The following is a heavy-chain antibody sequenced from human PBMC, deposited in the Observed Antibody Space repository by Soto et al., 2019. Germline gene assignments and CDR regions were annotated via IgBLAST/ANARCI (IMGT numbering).Heavy chain of an antibody. Sequence: GSLRLSCEGSGFAFSAYAMNWVRQAPGKGLEWVSYISSRSDTLYYADSVKGQFTISRDNAKNSVYLQVNNLRDEDTAVYYCARDWDIVILSVPIPNYNYGMDVWGQGTTVTVSS. D-gene: IGHD2-15*01. J-gene: IGHJ6*02. CDR3: ARDWDIVILSVPIPNYNYGMDV. CDR2: ISSRSDTL. V-gene: IGHV3-48*02. CDR1: GFAFSAYA.